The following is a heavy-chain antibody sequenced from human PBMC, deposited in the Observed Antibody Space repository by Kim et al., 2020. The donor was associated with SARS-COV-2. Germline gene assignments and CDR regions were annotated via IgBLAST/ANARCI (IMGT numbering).Heavy chain of an antibody. V-gene: IGHV4-39*01. CDR2: MYYSGST. D-gene: IGHD6-19*01. CDR1: GGSISSSSYY. J-gene: IGHJ3*02. CDR3: ARHSRSSGWYSSGGGIDAFDI. Sequence: SETLSLTCTVSGGSISSSSYYWGWIRQPPGKGLEWIGSMYYSGSTYYNPSLKSRVTISVDTSKNQFSLKLSSVTAADTAVYYCARHSRSSGWYSSGGGIDAFDIWGQGTMVTVSS.